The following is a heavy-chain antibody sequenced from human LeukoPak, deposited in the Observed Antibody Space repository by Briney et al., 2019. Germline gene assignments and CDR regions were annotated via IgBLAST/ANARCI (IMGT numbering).Heavy chain of an antibody. J-gene: IGHJ4*02. V-gene: IGHV4-39*07. CDR1: GGSISSIIHH. CDR3: ASLHQVRGLTVFDQ. CDR2: VDYSGTA. D-gene: IGHD3-10*01. Sequence: SETLSLTCTVSGGSISSIIHHWGWIRQPPGKGLEWIGTVDYSGTAHFNPSLKSRLIISKDTSKNQFSLNLRSVTAADTAVYYCASLHQVRGLTVFDQWGQGTLVTVSS.